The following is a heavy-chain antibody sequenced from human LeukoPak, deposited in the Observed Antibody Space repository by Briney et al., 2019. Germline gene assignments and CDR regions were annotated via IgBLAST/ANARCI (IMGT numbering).Heavy chain of an antibody. CDR1: GFTFDDYA. V-gene: IGHV3-9*01. D-gene: IGHD3-22*01. CDR2: ISWNSGSI. CDR3: AKDLGPLLLFPEYFQH. J-gene: IGHJ1*01. Sequence: QPGGSLRLSCAASGFTFDDYAMHWVRQAPGKGLEWVSGISWNSGSIGYADSVKGRFTISRDNAKNSLYLQMNSLRAEDTALYYCAKDLGPLLLFPEYFQHWGQGTLVTVSS.